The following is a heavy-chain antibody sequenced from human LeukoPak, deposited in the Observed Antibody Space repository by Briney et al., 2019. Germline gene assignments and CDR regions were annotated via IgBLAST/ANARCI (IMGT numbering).Heavy chain of an antibody. J-gene: IGHJ3*02. V-gene: IGHV4-34*01. CDR2: INHSGST. D-gene: IGHD2-15*01. CDR3: ARRLAVVAPVYDAFDI. CDR1: GGSFSGYY. Sequence: PSETLSLTCVVYGGSFSGYYWSWIRQPPGKRLEWIGEINHSGSTNYNPSLKSRVTISVDTSKNQFSLKLTSVTAADTAVYYCARRLAVVAPVYDAFDIWGQGTMVTVSS.